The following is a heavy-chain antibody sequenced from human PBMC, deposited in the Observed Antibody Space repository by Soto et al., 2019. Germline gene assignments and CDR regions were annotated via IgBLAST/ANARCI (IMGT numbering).Heavy chain of an antibody. CDR2: IHSGGSRI. Sequence: EVQLVESGGGLVQPGGSLILSCAASGFTFSTYHMNWVRQAPGKGLEWVSDIHSGGSRIYYADSVKGRFTISRDNAKNSLYLQMNSLRAEDTAVYYCARDGSTVTTNYHYAMDGWGQGTTVTVSS. V-gene: IGHV3-48*03. D-gene: IGHD4-17*01. J-gene: IGHJ6*02. CDR1: GFTFSTYH. CDR3: ARDGSTVTTNYHYAMDG.